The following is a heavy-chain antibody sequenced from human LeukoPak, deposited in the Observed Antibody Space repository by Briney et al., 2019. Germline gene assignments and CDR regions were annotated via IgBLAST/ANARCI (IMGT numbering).Heavy chain of an antibody. Sequence: ASVKVSCKASGGTFSSYAINWVRQATGQGLEWMGWMNPNSGNTGYAQKFQGRVTMTRNTSISTAYMELSSLRSEDTAVYYCAREGSGSYDYWGQGTLVTVSS. J-gene: IGHJ4*02. CDR2: MNPNSGNT. D-gene: IGHD1-26*01. V-gene: IGHV1-8*02. CDR3: AREGSGSYDY. CDR1: GGTFSSYA.